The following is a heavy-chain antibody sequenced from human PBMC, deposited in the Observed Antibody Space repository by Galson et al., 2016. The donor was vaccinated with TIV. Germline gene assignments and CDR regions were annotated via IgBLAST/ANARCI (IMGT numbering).Heavy chain of an antibody. CDR2: IIPLFGTT. CDR1: GGTFSSYV. CDR3: ARDRNTALDTYHYYYGMDV. D-gene: IGHD5-18*01. J-gene: IGHJ6*02. V-gene: IGHV1-69*13. Sequence: SVKVSCKASGGTFSSYVFNWVRQAPGQGLEWMGGIIPLFGTTNYAQRFQGRVTITADESTSTAYMELSSLRSEDTALYYCARDRNTALDTYHYYYGMDVWGQGTTVTVSS.